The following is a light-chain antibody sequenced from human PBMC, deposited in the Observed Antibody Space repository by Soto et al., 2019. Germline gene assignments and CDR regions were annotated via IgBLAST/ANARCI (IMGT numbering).Light chain of an antibody. CDR1: DIGIKN. CDR2: RDS. CDR3: QVWDSSTVV. Sequence: SYELTQPLSVSVALGQTARITCGGNDIGIKNVHWYQQKPGQAPVLVIYRDSNRPSGIPERFFGSNSGNTATLTISRAQAGDEADYYCQVWDSSTVVFGGGTKLTVL. J-gene: IGLJ2*01. V-gene: IGLV3-9*01.